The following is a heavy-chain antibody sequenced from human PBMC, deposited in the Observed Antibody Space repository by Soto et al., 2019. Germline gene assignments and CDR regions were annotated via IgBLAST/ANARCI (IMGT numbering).Heavy chain of an antibody. Sequence: PGGSLNLSCAASGFTFSASGMHWVRQASGKGLEWVGRIRSKANNYATAYAASAKGRFTVSRDDSKNTAYLQMDSLETEDTAVYCCTRQYVDAYNSLDSWGQGT. CDR2: IRSKANNYAT. D-gene: IGHD1-1*01. CDR3: TRQYVDAYNSLDS. V-gene: IGHV3-73*01. CDR1: GFTFSASG. J-gene: IGHJ4*02.